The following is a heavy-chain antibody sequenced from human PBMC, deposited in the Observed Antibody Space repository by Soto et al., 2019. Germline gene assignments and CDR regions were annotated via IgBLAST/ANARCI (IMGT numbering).Heavy chain of an antibody. D-gene: IGHD6-13*01. CDR1: GYTFTGYY. J-gene: IGHJ6*02. CDR3: AREGESSSWPDYSYYYGMDV. CDR2: INPNSGGT. V-gene: IGHV1-2*04. Sequence: ASVKVSCKASGYTFTGYYMHWVRQAPGQGLEWMGWINPNSGGTNYAQKFQGWVTMTRDTSISTAYMERSRLRSDDTAVYYCAREGESSSWPDYSYYYGMDVWGQGATVTVSS.